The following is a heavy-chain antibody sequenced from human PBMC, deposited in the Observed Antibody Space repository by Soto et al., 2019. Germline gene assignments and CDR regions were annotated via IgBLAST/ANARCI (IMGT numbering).Heavy chain of an antibody. V-gene: IGHV5-51*01. Sequence: GESLKISCNGSGYSVTSYGSCWVRQMPWKGLEWMGIIYPGDSDTRYSPSFQGQVTISADKSISTAYLQWSSLKASDTAMYYCAREAYYYGSGSYYKGGYYGMDVWGQGTTVTVSS. CDR2: IYPGDSDT. CDR1: GYSVTSYG. CDR3: AREAYYYGSGSYYKGGYYGMDV. J-gene: IGHJ6*02. D-gene: IGHD3-10*01.